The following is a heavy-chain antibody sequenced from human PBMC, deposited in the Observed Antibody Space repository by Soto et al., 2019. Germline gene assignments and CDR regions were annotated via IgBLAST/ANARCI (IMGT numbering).Heavy chain of an antibody. CDR2: INHSGTT. CDR1: GGSFSGYQ. D-gene: IGHD1-1*01. CDR3: ARGWRLDP. Sequence: PSETLSLTCGVYGGSFSGYQWNWIRQSPGQGLEWIGEINHSGTTKYNPSLESRINLSVDTSKKQFSLKMFSVTAADTAIYYCARGWRLDPWGQGPQVTVSS. J-gene: IGHJ5*02. V-gene: IGHV4-34*01.